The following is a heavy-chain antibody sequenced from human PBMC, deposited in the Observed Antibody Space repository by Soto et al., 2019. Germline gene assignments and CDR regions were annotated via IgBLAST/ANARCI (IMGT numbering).Heavy chain of an antibody. V-gene: IGHV3-30*18. D-gene: IGHD3-3*01. CDR1: GFTFSSYG. CDR2: ISYDGSNK. J-gene: IGHJ3*02. CDR3: AKGLHSPYVYYDFWSGQKALGAFDI. Sequence: GGSLRLSCAASGFTFSSYGMHWVRQAPGKGLGWVAVISYDGSNKYYADSVKGRFTISRDNSKNTLYLQMNSLRAEDTAVYYCAKGLHSPYVYYDFWSGQKALGAFDIWGQGTMVTVSS.